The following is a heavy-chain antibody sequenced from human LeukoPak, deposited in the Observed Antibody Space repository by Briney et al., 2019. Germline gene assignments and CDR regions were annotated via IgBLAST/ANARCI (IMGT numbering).Heavy chain of an antibody. CDR2: ISWNSGSI. Sequence: GRSLRLSCAASGFTFDDYAMHWVRKPPGKGLEWVSGISWNSGSIGYADSVKGRFTISRDNAKNSLYLQMNSLRAEDMALYYCAKGSNYDILTGPAADPWGQGTLVTVSS. D-gene: IGHD3-9*01. V-gene: IGHV3-9*03. J-gene: IGHJ5*02. CDR3: AKGSNYDILTGPAADP. CDR1: GFTFDDYA.